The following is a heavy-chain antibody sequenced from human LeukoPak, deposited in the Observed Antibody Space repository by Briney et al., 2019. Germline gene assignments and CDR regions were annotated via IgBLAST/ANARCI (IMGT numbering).Heavy chain of an antibody. V-gene: IGHV4-34*01. Sequence: GSLRLSCAASGFTFSSYWMHWIRQPPGKGLEWIGEINHSGSTNYNPSLKSRVTISVDTSKNQFSLKLSSVTAADTAVYYCARGLTPKARGRASFLDPWGQGTLVTVSS. CDR1: GFTFSSYW. CDR3: ARGLTPKARGRASFLDP. CDR2: INHSGST. D-gene: IGHD5-12*01. J-gene: IGHJ5*02.